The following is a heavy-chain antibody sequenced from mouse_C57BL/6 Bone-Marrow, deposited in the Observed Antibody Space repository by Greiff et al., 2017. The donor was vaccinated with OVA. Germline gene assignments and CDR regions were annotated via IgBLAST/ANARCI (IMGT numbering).Heavy chain of an antibody. CDR2: IYPGSGST. CDR1: GYTFTSYW. J-gene: IGHJ3*01. V-gene: IGHV1-55*01. CDR3: ARSSMVTTEGFAY. D-gene: IGHD2-2*01. Sequence: VQLQQPGAELVKPGASVKMSCKASGYTFTSYWITWVKQRPGQGLEWIGDIYPGSGSTNYNEKFKSKATLTVDTSSSTAYMQLSSLTSEDSAVYYCARSSMVTTEGFAYWGQGTLVTVSA.